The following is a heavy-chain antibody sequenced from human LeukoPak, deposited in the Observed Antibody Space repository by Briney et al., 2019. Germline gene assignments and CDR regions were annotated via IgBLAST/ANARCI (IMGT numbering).Heavy chain of an antibody. V-gene: IGHV4-38-2*01. CDR1: GYSISIGYF. CDR2: IYHVGNT. CDR3: ARSPRWFFDL. Sequence: PSETLSLXCDVSGYSISIGYFWGWIRQPPGRGLEWIGRIYHVGNTYQNPSLKSRVTISRDTSKTQFSLKLTSVTTADTAVYCCARSPRWFFDLWGRGTLVTVSS. J-gene: IGHJ2*01.